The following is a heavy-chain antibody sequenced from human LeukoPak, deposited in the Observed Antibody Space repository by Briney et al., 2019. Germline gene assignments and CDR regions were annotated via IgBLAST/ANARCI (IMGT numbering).Heavy chain of an antibody. CDR3: SKGGSGWYYDYYYGMDV. CDR1: GFTFSSYG. D-gene: IGHD6-19*01. Sequence: GGSLRLSCAASGFTFSSYGMHWVRQAPGKGLEWVAVIWYDGSNKYYADSVKGRFTISRDNSKNTLYLQMNSLRAEDTAVYYCSKGGSGWYYDYYYGMDVWGQGTTVTVSS. CDR2: IWYDGSNK. V-gene: IGHV3-30*02. J-gene: IGHJ6*02.